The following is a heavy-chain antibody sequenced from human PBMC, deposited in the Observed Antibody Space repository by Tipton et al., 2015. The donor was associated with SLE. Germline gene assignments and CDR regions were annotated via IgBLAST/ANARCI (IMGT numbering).Heavy chain of an antibody. CDR2: IYYSGST. J-gene: IGHJ4*02. CDR1: GGSISSHY. V-gene: IGHV4-59*11. CDR3: ARVHYGKNLDY. D-gene: IGHD3-10*01. Sequence: TLSLTCTVSGGSISSHYWSWIRQPPGKGLEWIGYIYYSGSTNYHPSLKSRVTMSVDTSKNQFSLKLSSVTAADTAVYYCARVHYGKNLDYWGQGTLVTVSS.